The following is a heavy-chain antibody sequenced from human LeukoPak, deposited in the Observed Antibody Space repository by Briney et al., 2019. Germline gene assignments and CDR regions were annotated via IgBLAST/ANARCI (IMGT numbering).Heavy chain of an antibody. CDR1: GFTFSNYA. CDR3: AKAGHIVVVTARPLFDY. J-gene: IGHJ4*02. D-gene: IGHD2-21*02. V-gene: IGHV3-23*01. CDR2: ISGSGGST. Sequence: GGSLRLSCAASGFTFSNYAMSWVRQAPGKGLEWVSAISGSGGSTYYADSVKGRFTIPRDNSKNTLYLQMNSLRAEDTAVYYCAKAGHIVVVTARPLFDYWGQGTLVTVSS.